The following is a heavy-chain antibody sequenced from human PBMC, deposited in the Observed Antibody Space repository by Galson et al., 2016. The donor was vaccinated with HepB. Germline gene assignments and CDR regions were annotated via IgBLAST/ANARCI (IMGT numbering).Heavy chain of an antibody. CDR2: ISKDGSDQ. J-gene: IGHJ4*02. CDR1: GFTFSNYG. D-gene: IGHD3-22*01. CDR3: TRDYYDRSGYCHFDC. V-gene: IGHV3-30-3*01. Sequence: SLRLSCAASGFTFSNYGVNWVRQAPGKGLVWVATISKDGSDQYYADSVKGRFTISRDNSKNTLYLQINSLRAEDMAVYFCTRDYYDRSGYCHFDCWGQGTLVTVSS.